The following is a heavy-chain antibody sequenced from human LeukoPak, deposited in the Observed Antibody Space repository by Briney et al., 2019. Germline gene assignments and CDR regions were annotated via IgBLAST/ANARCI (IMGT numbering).Heavy chain of an antibody. D-gene: IGHD1-1*01. Sequence: GGSLRLSCAASGFNFNNYWMSWLRQAPGKGLEWVAHIKRDGSQKYYLDSVKGRFTISRDNAKNSLYLQMNSLRVEDTAVYYCARLGLEVGGPNWFDPWGQGTLVTVSS. CDR2: IKRDGSQK. V-gene: IGHV3-7*01. CDR3: ARLGLEVGGPNWFDP. CDR1: GFNFNNYW. J-gene: IGHJ5*02.